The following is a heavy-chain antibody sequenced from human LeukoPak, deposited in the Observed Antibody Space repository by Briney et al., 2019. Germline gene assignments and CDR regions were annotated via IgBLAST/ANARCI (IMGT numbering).Heavy chain of an antibody. J-gene: IGHJ3*02. CDR1: LGSTSSTSYY. CDR3: ARRRLGHAFDI. V-gene: IGHV4-39*02. D-gene: IGHD2-21*01. Sequence: SETPSLTSTVPLGSTSSTSYYCGCIRHPPRDWLEWIGSISYNRISYYNPSLESQVTISVDTSKNHFSLRVSPVTAADTAVYYCARRRLGHAFDIWGQGTMVSVSS. CDR2: ISYNRIS.